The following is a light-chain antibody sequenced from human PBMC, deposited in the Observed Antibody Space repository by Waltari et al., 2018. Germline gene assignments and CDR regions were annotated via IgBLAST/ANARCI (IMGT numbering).Light chain of an antibody. CDR2: EDT. CDR1: ELPRKY. J-gene: IGLJ1*01. CDR3: YSSDTTGLRV. V-gene: IGLV3-10*01. Sequence: SYELTQPPSVSVSPGQTARITCSGHELPRKYAYWFQQKSGQAPLLVIYEDTKRPSGIPARFSGSSSGTVATLTITGAQVDDEADYYCYSSDTTGLRVFGGGTTVVVL.